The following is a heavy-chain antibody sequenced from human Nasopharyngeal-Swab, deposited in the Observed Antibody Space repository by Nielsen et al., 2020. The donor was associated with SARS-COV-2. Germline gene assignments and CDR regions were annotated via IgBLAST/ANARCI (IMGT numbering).Heavy chain of an antibody. D-gene: IGHD3-3*01. CDR3: AREDDFWSGSTDYYYYHYMDV. V-gene: IGHV3-33*01. CDR2: IWYDGTNK. Sequence: VRQAPGKGLEWVALIWYDGTNKYYADSVKGRFTISRDNSKNTLYLQMNSLRAEDTAVYYCAREDDFWSGSTDYYYYHYMDVWGKGTTVTVSS. J-gene: IGHJ6*03.